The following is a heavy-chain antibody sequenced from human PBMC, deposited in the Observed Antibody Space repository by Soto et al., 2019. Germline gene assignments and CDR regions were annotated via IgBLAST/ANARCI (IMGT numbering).Heavy chain of an antibody. Sequence: QVQLVQSGAEVKKPGASVTVSCKASGYTFTTHYMHWVRQAPGQGLEWMGIINPSGGRTTYALKVQGRVTLASDKATNTVYMELSSLRSEDTAVYYCARAGENYGSGTFSPPLRYDVNSWGQGTLVTVSS. J-gene: IGHJ4*02. D-gene: IGHD3-10*01. CDR2: INPSGGRT. CDR1: GYTFTTHY. V-gene: IGHV1-46*01. CDR3: ARAGENYGSGTFSPPLRYDVNS.